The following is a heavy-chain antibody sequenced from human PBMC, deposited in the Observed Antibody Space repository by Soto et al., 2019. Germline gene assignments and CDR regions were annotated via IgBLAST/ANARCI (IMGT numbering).Heavy chain of an antibody. D-gene: IGHD2-15*01. CDR2: INPNSGGT. CDR3: ARAPEVVVAATPYYFDY. CDR1: GYTFTGYY. Sequence: ASVKVSCKASGYTFTGYYMHWVRQAPGQGLEWMGWINPNSGGTNYAQKFQGWVTMTRDTSISTAYMELSRLRSDDTAVYYCARAPEVVVAATPYYFDYWGQGTLVTVS. V-gene: IGHV1-2*04. J-gene: IGHJ4*02.